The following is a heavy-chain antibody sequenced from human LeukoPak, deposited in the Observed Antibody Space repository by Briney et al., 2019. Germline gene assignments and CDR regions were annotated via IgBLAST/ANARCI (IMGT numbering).Heavy chain of an antibody. CDR3: ARDQAMVRGVIITGDAFDI. CDR2: ISAYNGNT. V-gene: IGHV1-18*01. CDR1: GYTFTSCG. D-gene: IGHD3-10*01. J-gene: IGHJ3*02. Sequence: ASVKVSCKASGYTFTSCGISWVRQAPGQGLEWMGWISAYNGNTNYAQKLQGRVTMTTDTSTSTAYMELRSLRSDDTAVYYCARDQAMVRGVIITGDAFDIWGQGTMVTVSS.